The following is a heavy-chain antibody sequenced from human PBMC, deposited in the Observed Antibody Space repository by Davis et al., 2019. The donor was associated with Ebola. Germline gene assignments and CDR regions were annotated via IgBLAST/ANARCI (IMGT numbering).Heavy chain of an antibody. J-gene: IGHJ4*02. CDR3: ARDLGRDSSGYYEPYYFDY. D-gene: IGHD3-22*01. CDR1: GGSISSYY. Sequence: PSETLSLTCTVSGGSISSYYWSWIRQPAGKGLEWIGRIYTSGSTNYNPSLKSRVTMSVDTSKNQFSLKLSSVTAADTAVYYCARDLGRDSSGYYEPYYFDYWGQGTLVTVSS. V-gene: IGHV4-4*07. CDR2: IYTSGST.